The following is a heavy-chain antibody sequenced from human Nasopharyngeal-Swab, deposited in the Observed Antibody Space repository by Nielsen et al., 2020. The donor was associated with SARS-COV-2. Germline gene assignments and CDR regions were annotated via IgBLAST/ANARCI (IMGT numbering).Heavy chain of an antibody. J-gene: IGHJ4*02. CDR2: INLDSIG. CDR1: GFTFSNCI. CDR3: VREGYSSGRAPALDH. D-gene: IGHD2-15*01. Sequence: GALRLSCSASGFTFSNCIMHWVRQAPGKGPEYVSVINLDSIGDYAASVKGRFTISRDNFRNTVYLEMSSLRPEDTAVYYCVREGYSSGRAPALDHWGQGTLVTVSS. V-gene: IGHV3-64D*06.